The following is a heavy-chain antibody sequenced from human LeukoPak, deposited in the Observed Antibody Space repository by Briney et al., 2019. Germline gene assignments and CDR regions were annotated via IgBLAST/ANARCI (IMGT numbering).Heavy chain of an antibody. CDR1: GGTFSSYA. D-gene: IGHD6-19*01. V-gene: IGHV1-69*13. J-gene: IGHJ4*02. Sequence: SVKVSCKASGGTFSSYAISWVRQAPGQGLEWMGGIIPIFGTANYAQKFQGRVTITADESTSTAYMELSSLRSDDTAVYYCARAPTSGDSSGRFDYWGQGTLVTVSS. CDR3: ARAPTSGDSSGRFDY. CDR2: IIPIFGTA.